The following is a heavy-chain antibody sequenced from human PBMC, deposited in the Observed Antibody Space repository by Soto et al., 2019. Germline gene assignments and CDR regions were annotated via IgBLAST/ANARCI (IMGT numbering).Heavy chain of an antibody. CDR2: IYYSGGT. V-gene: IGHV4-59*01. D-gene: IGHD1-1*01. CDR3: ARDGGDGYNYSDFDY. CDR1: GGSISSYY. J-gene: IGHJ4*02. Sequence: QVQLQESGPGLVKPSETLSLTCTVSGGSISSYYWSWIRQPPGKGLEWIGYIYYSGGTNYNPSLKSRVTISVDTSTNQFSLKLSSVTAADTAVYYCARDGGDGYNYSDFDYWGQGTLVTVSS.